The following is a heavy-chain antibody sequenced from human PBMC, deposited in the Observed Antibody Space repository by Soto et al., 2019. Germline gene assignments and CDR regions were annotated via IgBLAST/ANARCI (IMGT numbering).Heavy chain of an antibody. CDR2: IHSGNSA. CDR1: GLIVNNNY. Sequence: EMQLVESGGGLVNPGGSLRLSCAASGLIVNNNYMNWVRQAPGKGLEWVSVIHSGNSASYADSVMGRFTISRHNSKNMVYLQMNSLRAEDTAVYYCARDPGYCSGGICYRYMDVRGEGTTVTVSS. J-gene: IGHJ6*03. D-gene: IGHD2-15*01. CDR3: ARDPGYCSGGICYRYMDV. V-gene: IGHV3-53*04.